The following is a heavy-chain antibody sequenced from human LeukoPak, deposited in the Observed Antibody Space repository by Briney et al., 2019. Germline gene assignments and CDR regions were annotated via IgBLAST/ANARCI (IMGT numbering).Heavy chain of an antibody. Sequence: GGSLRLSCAASGFPFSAWPVDWVRQAPGRGLEWITTISHDGSQTYYADSVKGRFIISRDNTKKTLSLQMNSLRVEDTWMYYCSAIHYWGQGTLITVSS. CDR2: ISHDGSQT. J-gene: IGHJ4*02. V-gene: IGHV3-33*05. CDR1: GFPFSAWP. CDR3: SAIHY. D-gene: IGHD2-2*01.